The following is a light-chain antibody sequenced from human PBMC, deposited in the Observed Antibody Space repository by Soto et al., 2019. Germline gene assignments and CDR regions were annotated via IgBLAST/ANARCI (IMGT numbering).Light chain of an antibody. J-gene: IGKJ3*01. Sequence: EIVLTQSPGTLSLSPGERATLSCRASQNINSRYLAWYQQKPGQAPRLLIYGASSRATGIPDRFSGSGSETDFTLTISRLEPEDFAVYYCQQVGSSPGFTFGRGTKVDIK. V-gene: IGKV3-20*01. CDR1: QNINSRY. CDR2: GAS. CDR3: QQVGSSPGFT.